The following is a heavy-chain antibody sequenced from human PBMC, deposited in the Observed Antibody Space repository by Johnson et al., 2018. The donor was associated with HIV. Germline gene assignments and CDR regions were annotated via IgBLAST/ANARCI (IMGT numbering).Heavy chain of an antibody. J-gene: IGHJ3*01. CDR3: VQGVPNPAGAFDV. Sequence: VQLVESGGGLVQPGGSLRLSCAASGFTVSNNYMSWVRQAPGKGRERVSVISGSGGRTYYADSVKGRFTISRDNSKNTLSLQMNSLRAEDTAVYYCVQGVPNPAGAFDVWGQGTGVTVSS. CDR2: ISGSGGRT. V-gene: IGHV3-66*02. CDR1: GFTVSNNY. D-gene: IGHD6-19*01.